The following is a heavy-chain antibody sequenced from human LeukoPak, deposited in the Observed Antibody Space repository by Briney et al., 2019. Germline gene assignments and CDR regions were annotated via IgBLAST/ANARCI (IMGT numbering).Heavy chain of an antibody. V-gene: IGHV4-39*01. D-gene: IGHD6-25*01. CDR2: IYYSGST. J-gene: IGHJ4*02. CDR1: GGSISSSSYY. Sequence: SETLSLTCTVSGGSISSSSYYWGWIRQPPGKGLEWIGSIYYSGSTYYNPSLKSRVTISVDTSKNQFSLKLSSVTAADTAVYYCARHGFRYSSAYFDYWGQGTLVTVSS. CDR3: ARHGFRYSSAYFDY.